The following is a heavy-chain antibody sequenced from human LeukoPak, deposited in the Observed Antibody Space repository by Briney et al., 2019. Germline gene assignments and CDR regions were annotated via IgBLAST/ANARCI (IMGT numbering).Heavy chain of an antibody. CDR2: IYANGNT. CDR3: AQARSSSAYGPLGVY. D-gene: IGHD5-12*01. Sequence: GGSLRLSCAVSGFTVSNNFLSWVRQAPGKGLQWVTVIYANGNTYYADSVKGRFTISRDNSKNTLYLQMNSLRVEDTAVYYCAQARSSSAYGPLGVYWGQGALAIVSS. CDR1: GFTVSNNF. V-gene: IGHV3-53*01. J-gene: IGHJ4*02.